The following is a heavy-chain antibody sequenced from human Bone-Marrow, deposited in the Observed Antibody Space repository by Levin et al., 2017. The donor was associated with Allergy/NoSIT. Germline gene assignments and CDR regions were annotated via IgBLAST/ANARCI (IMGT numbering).Heavy chain of an antibody. CDR3: TTRSH. V-gene: IGHV3-15*01. Sequence: GGSLRLSCVASGFTFGNAWMNWVRQAPGKGLQWVGRIKGKTDGGTTDYAAPVKGRFTISRDDSKKTLYLQMNSLTTEDTAIYYCTTRSHWGQGTLVTVSS. CDR2: IKGKTDGGTT. J-gene: IGHJ4*02. CDR1: GFTFGNAW.